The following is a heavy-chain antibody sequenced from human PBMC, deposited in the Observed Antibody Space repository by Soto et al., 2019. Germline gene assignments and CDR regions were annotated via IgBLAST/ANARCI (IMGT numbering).Heavy chain of an antibody. Sequence: SETLSLTCTVSGGSISSGGYYWSWIRQHPGKGLEWIGYIYYSGSTYYNPSLKSRVTISVDTSKNQFSLKLSSVTAADTAVYYCARGTGKSSFFDPWGQGTLVTVS. J-gene: IGHJ5*02. V-gene: IGHV4-31*03. CDR2: IYYSGST. CDR3: ARGTGKSSFFDP. CDR1: GGSISSGGYY.